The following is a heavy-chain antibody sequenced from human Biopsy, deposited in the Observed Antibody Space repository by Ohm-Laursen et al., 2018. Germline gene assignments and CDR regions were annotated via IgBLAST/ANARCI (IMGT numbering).Heavy chain of an antibody. CDR1: GFPFSDYY. CDR3: ARDTRWSPYHMDV. V-gene: IGHV3-11*01. J-gene: IGHJ6*02. D-gene: IGHD4-23*01. Sequence: GSLRLSCAASGFPFSDYYMRWIRQAPGKGLEWVSYISSGGTTIYYADSVKGRFTISRDNAKNSLYLQMNSLRADDTAVYYCARDTRWSPYHMDVWGQGTMVTVYS. CDR2: ISSGGTTI.